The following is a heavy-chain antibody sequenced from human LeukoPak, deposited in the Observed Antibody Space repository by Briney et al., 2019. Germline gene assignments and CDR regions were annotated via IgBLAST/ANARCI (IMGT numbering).Heavy chain of an antibody. D-gene: IGHD6-6*01. J-gene: IGHJ4*02. V-gene: IGHV1-18*01. Sequence: ASVKVSCEASGYIISSYGISWVRQAPGQGLEWMGWISGYNGNTNYAEKFQGRVTMTTETSTSTAYMEWRSLRSDDTAVYYCARDSPLEYSNSARGFDYWGQGTLVTVSS. CDR3: ARDSPLEYSNSARGFDY. CDR1: GYIISSYG. CDR2: ISGYNGNT.